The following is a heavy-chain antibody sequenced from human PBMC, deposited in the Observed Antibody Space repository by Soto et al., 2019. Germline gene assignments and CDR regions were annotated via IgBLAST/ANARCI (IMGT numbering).Heavy chain of an antibody. CDR3: AKEVSSSSPFDY. V-gene: IGHV3-30*18. J-gene: IGHJ4*02. CDR1: GFTFSSYG. CDR2: ISYDGSNK. Sequence: QVQLVESGGGVVQPGRSLRLSCAASGFTFSSYGMHWVRQAPGKGLVWVAVISYDGSNKYYADSVKGRFTISRDNSKNTLYLQMNSLRAEDTAVYYCAKEVSSSSPFDYWGQGTLVTVSS. D-gene: IGHD6-6*01.